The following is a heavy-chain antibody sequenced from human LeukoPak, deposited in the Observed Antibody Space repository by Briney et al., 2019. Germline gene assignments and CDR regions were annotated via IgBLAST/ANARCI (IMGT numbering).Heavy chain of an antibody. Sequence: PSETLSLTCTVSGGSMSSYYWNWVRQPPGKGLEYIGHIYYSGSTNYSSSLKSRLTISVDTSKNQFSLKLSSVTAADTAVYYCARGVDTSIRYYFDYWGQGTLVTVSS. CDR1: GGSMSSYY. CDR2: IYYSGST. V-gene: IGHV4-59*01. CDR3: ARGVDTSIRYYFDY. D-gene: IGHD5-18*01. J-gene: IGHJ4*02.